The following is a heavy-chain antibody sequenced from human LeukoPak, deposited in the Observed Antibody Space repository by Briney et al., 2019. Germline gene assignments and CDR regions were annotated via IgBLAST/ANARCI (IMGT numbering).Heavy chain of an antibody. J-gene: IGHJ4*02. CDR1: GFTFSNAW. CDR3: TTVTPWIQLWLVY. CDR2: IKSKTAGGST. D-gene: IGHD5-18*01. Sequence: GGSLRLSCAASGFTFSNAWMSWVRQAPGKGLEWVGRIKSKTAGGSTDYAAPVKGRFTISRDDSKNTLYLQMNSLKTEDTAVYYCTTVTPWIQLWLVYWGQGTLVTVSS. V-gene: IGHV3-15*01.